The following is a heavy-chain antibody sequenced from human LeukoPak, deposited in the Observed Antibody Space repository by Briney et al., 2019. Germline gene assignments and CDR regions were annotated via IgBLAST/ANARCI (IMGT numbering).Heavy chain of an antibody. CDR1: GFTFSSYG. CDR2: IRYDGSNK. J-gene: IGHJ4*02. V-gene: IGHV3-30*02. Sequence: PGGSLRLSCAASGFTFSSYGMHWVRQAPGKGLEWVAFIRYDGSNKYYADSVKGRFTISRDNSKNTLYLQMNSLRAEDTAVYYRAKGPLPRIDYWGQGTLVTVSS. CDR3: AKGPLPRIDY.